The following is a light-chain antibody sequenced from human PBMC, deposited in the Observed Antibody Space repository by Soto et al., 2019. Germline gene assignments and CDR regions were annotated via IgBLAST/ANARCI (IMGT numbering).Light chain of an antibody. V-gene: IGLV2-11*01. CDR2: DVH. CDR3: CSFAGSYTWV. Sequence: QSVLTQPRSVSGSPGQSVTISCTGTSSDVGTYDFVSWYQQHPGKVPNLIIFDVHKRPSGVPDRFAGSKSGNTASLTISGLQADDEANYHCCSFAGSYTWVFGGGTKLTVL. J-gene: IGLJ3*02. CDR1: SSDVGTYDF.